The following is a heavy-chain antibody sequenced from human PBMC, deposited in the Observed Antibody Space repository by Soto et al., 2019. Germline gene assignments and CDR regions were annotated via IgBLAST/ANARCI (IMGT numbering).Heavy chain of an antibody. CDR2: IIPILGIA. CDR1: GGTFSSYT. Sequence: QVQLVQSGAEVKKPGSSVKVSCKASGGTFSSYTISWVRQAPGQGLEWMGRIIPILGIANYAQKFQGRVTITAEKSTSTAYMELSSLRSEDTAVYYCARLLAAAGTTPYNWFDPWGQGTLVTVSS. J-gene: IGHJ5*02. CDR3: ARLLAAAGTTPYNWFDP. V-gene: IGHV1-69*02. D-gene: IGHD6-13*01.